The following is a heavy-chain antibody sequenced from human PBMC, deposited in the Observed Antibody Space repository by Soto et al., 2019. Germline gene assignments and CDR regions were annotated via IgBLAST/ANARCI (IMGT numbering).Heavy chain of an antibody. Sequence: EVQLLESGGGLVQPGGSLRLSCAASGFTFSSYAMNWVRQAPGKGLEWVSVISGSGGSTYYADAVKGRFTISRDNYKNTLYLQRNSLRAEDTAVYYCAKRTVGWYFDLWGRGTLVTVSS. D-gene: IGHD4-17*01. CDR1: GFTFSSYA. J-gene: IGHJ2*01. CDR2: ISGSGGST. CDR3: AKRTVGWYFDL. V-gene: IGHV3-23*01.